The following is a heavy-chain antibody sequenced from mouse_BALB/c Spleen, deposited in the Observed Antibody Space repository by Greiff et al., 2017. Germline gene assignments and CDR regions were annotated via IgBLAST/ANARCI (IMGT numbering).Heavy chain of an antibody. CDR2: INPSSGYT. CDR1: GYTFTSYT. Sequence: QVQLQQSGAELARPGASVKMSCKASGYTFTSYTMHWVKQRPGQGLEWIGYINPSSGYTNYNQKFKDKATLTAYKSSSTAYMQLSSLTSEDSAVYDCAGVYGGWFAYWGQGTLVTVSA. CDR3: AGVYGGWFAY. V-gene: IGHV1-4*01. D-gene: IGHD1-1*02. J-gene: IGHJ3*01.